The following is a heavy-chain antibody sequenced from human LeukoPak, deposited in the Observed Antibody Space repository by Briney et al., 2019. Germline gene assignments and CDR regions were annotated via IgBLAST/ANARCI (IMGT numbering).Heavy chain of an antibody. CDR2: INHSGST. D-gene: IGHD6-19*01. Sequence: GSLRLSCAASGFTFSSYAMSWVRQPPGKGLEWIGEINHSGSTNYNPSLKSRVTISVDTSKNQFSLKLSSVTAADTAVYYCARLRGIAVAGPDYWGQGTLVTVSS. CDR3: ARLRGIAVAGPDY. V-gene: IGHV4-34*01. CDR1: GFTFSSYA. J-gene: IGHJ4*02.